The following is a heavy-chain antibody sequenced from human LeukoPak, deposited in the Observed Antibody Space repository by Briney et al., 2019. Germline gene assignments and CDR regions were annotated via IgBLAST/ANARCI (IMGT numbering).Heavy chain of an antibody. J-gene: IGHJ4*02. CDR2: IYHTGGT. CDR1: GGSFSNYY. V-gene: IGHV4-59*01. D-gene: IGHD6-19*01. Sequence: SETLSLTCTVSGGSFSNYYWTWIRQPPGKGLEWIGYIYHTGGTNYSPSLKSRITISVDTSENTFSLKLRSVTAADTAVYYCASLSVTGTPDDYWGRGTLVSVSS. CDR3: ASLSVTGTPDDY.